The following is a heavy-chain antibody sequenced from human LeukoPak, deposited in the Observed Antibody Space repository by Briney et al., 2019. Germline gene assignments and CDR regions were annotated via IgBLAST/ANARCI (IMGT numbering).Heavy chain of an antibody. D-gene: IGHD3-10*01. CDR3: ARDGITMVRGEFDP. Sequence: GASVKVSCKASGGTFSSYAISWVRQAPGQGLEWMGGIIPIFGTANYAQKFQGRVTITADKSTSTAYMELSSLRSDDTAVYYCARDGITMVRGEFDPWGQGTLVTVSS. V-gene: IGHV1-69*06. J-gene: IGHJ5*02. CDR1: GGTFSSYA. CDR2: IIPIFGTA.